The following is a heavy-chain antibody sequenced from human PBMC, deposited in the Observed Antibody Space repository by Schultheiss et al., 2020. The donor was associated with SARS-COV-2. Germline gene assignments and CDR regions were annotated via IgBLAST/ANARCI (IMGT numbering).Heavy chain of an antibody. CDR2: INHRGST. CDR3: VSADVSGSSTSFDY. CDR1: GESFSAYY. V-gene: IGHV4-34*01. J-gene: IGHJ4*02. D-gene: IGHD3-10*01. Sequence: SETLSLTCAVCGESFSAYYWGCIRQPPGKGLKWIGDINHRGSTNYNPSLKSRVTISVDTPKNQFSLKLTSVTVADTAVYYCVSADVSGSSTSFDYWGQGTLVTVSS.